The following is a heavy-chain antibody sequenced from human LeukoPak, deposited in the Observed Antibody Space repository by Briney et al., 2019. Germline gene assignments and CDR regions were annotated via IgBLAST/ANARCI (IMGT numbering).Heavy chain of an antibody. CDR2: IKSKTDGWAT. D-gene: IGHD3-22*01. V-gene: IGHV3-15*01. J-gene: IGHJ4*02. Sequence: GGSLRLSCAASKFAFNNAWMSWFRQAPGKGLEWVGHIKSKTDGWATDYAAPVQGRLTISRDYSKDRLYLQMNSLKTEDTAVYYCTAVPHDSAVWGQGTLVTVSS. CDR1: KFAFNNAW. CDR3: TAVPHDSAV.